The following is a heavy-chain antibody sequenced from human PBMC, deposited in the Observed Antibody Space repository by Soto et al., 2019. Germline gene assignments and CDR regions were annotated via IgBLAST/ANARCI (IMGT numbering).Heavy chain of an antibody. CDR1: GFTFSDYY. D-gene: IGHD3-10*01. Sequence: QVQLVEAGGGLVKPGGSLRLSCAASGFTFSDYYMSWIRQAPGKGLEWVSYISSSSSYTNYADSVKGRYTISRDNAKNSLYLQVKSLRAEDAAVYYCARGEPPLGCGEGGEGTTVTVSS. J-gene: IGHJ6*04. CDR2: ISSSSSYT. V-gene: IGHV3-11*06. CDR3: ARGEPPLGCGE.